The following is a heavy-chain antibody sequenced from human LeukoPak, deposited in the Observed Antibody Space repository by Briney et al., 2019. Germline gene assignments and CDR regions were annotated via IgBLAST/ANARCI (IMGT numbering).Heavy chain of an antibody. J-gene: IGHJ4*02. CDR2: LTDSGSTT. V-gene: IGHV3-23*01. D-gene: IGHD6-13*01. CDR1: GFTFTSDG. Sequence: GGSLRLSCAASGFTFTSDGMSGVGQAPGKGREWVSSLTDSGSTTYYADSVKCPFTISINNYKNTLFLEMDPLTAVDIAIYYCAKSRYSSSWPLDYWGQGTQVTVSS. CDR3: AKSRYSSSWPLDY.